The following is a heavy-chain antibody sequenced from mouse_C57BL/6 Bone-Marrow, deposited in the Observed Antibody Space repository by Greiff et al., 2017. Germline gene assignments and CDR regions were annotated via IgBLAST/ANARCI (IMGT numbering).Heavy chain of an antibody. CDR1: GFTFSDYG. D-gene: IGHD1-1*01. CDR2: ISSGSSTI. V-gene: IGHV5-17*01. Sequence: EVKLQESGGGLVKPGGSLKLSCAASGFTFSDYGMHWVRQAPEKGLEWVAYISSGSSTIYYADTVKGRFTISRDNAKNTLFLQMTSLRYEDTAMYYGARTDYLYGSSYWYFGGWGTGTTVTVSS. J-gene: IGHJ1*03. CDR3: ARTDYLYGSSYWYFGG.